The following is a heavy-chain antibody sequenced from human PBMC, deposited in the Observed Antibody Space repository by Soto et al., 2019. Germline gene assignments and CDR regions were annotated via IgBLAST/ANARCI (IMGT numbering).Heavy chain of an antibody. V-gene: IGHV4-31*03. CDR3: ARAMGAINYFDY. Sequence: SETLSLTCTVSGGSIRSGGYYWSWIRQHPGKGLEWIGYFYYSGNTYYNPSLKSRLTISGDTSKNQFSLNLSSVTAADTAMYYCARAMGAINYFDYWGQGTLVTVSS. CDR1: GGSIRSGGYY. D-gene: IGHD1-26*01. CDR2: FYYSGNT. J-gene: IGHJ4*02.